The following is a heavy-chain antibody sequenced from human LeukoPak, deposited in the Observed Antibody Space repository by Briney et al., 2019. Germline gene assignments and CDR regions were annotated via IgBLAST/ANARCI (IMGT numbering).Heavy chain of an antibody. D-gene: IGHD1-26*01. J-gene: IGHJ4*02. V-gene: IGHV3-30*03. CDR3: VRDLGGRSGH. Sequence: GRSLRLSCAASGFTFSSYGMHWVRQAPGKGLEWVAVMSYDGSKKYYADSVKGRFTISRDNSKNTLYLQMNSLRAEDTAVYYCVRDLGGRSGHWGQGTLVTVSS. CDR2: MSYDGSKK. CDR1: GFTFSSYG.